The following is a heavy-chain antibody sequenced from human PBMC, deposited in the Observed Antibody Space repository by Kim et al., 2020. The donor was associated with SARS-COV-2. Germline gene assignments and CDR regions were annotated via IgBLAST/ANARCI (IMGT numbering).Heavy chain of an antibody. CDR2: ISYDGSNK. CDR1: GFTFSSYG. V-gene: IGHV3-30*18. CDR3: AKEDTSPHWLTGDDYYGMDV. D-gene: IGHD7-27*01. Sequence: GGSLRLSCAASGFTFSSYGMHWVRQAPGKGLEWVAVISYDGSNKYYADSVKGRFTISRDNSKNTLYLQMNSLRAEDTAVYYCAKEDTSPHWLTGDDYYGMDVWGQGTTVTVSS. J-gene: IGHJ6*02.